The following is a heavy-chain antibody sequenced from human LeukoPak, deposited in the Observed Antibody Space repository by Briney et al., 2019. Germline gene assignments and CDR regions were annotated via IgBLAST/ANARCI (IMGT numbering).Heavy chain of an antibody. CDR1: GGSFSGYY. CDR2: INHSGST. CDR3: ARGGDSSGYYLLDAFDI. V-gene: IGHV4-34*01. J-gene: IGHJ3*02. Sequence: KTSGTLSLTCAVYGGSFSGYYWSWIRQPPGKGLEWIEEINHSGSTNYNPSLKSRVTISVDTSKNQFSLKLSSVTAADTAVYYCARGGDSSGYYLLDAFDIWGQGTMVTVSS. D-gene: IGHD3-22*01.